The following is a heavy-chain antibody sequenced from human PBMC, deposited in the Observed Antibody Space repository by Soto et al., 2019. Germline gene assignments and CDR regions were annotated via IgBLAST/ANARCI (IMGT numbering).Heavy chain of an antibody. J-gene: IGHJ6*02. CDR2: ISSSSTYT. V-gene: IGHV3-11*06. Sequence: QVQLVESGGGLVKPGGSLRLSCAASGFTFSDYYMSWIRQAPGKGLEWVSYISSSSTYTNYADSVKGRFTISRDNTKNSLYLQMNSLRAEDTAVYYCARSRIVNYYFYGMDVWGQGTTVTVSS. CDR3: ARSRIVNYYFYGMDV. D-gene: IGHD3-22*01. CDR1: GFTFSDYY.